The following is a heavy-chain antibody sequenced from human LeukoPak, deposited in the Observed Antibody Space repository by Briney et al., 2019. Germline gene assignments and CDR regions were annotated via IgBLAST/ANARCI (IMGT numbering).Heavy chain of an antibody. V-gene: IGHV3-21*04. CDR2: ITSSSSYI. D-gene: IGHD3-3*01. J-gene: IGHJ6*02. CDR3: AKGPFYYDFWSSSRYYYGMDV. CDR1: GLTFSNFA. Sequence: GGSLRLSCAASGLTFSNFAMNWVRQAPGTGLEWVSSITSSSSYIYYADSVKGRFTISRDISRNTLYLQMNSLRAEDTAVYYCAKGPFYYDFWSSSRYYYGMDVWGQGTTVTVSS.